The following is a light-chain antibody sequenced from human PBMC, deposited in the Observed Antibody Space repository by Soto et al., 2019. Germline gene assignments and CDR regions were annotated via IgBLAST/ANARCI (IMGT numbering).Light chain of an antibody. CDR2: QTS. CDR3: QQCTTYST. Sequence: DIQLTQSPSILSASVGDRVTITCRASQSIGSWLAWYQQKPGKAPHLLILQTSNLESVVPSRFSGSGSGTDFTLTISILPPDDFATYYCQQCTTYSTFGQGTKVETK. V-gene: IGKV1-5*03. J-gene: IGKJ1*01. CDR1: QSIGSW.